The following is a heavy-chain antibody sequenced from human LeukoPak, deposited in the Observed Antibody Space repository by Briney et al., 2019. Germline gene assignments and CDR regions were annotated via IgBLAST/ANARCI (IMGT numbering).Heavy chain of an antibody. V-gene: IGHV3-74*01. CDR2: ISSDGSST. CDR3: AKYQALCFDY. CDR1: GFTFSSYW. Sequence: PGGSLRLSCVASGFTFSSYWMHWARQAPGKGLVWVSRISSDGSSTSYADSVKGRFTISRDNAKSSLYLHMNSLRAEDTAVYYCAKYQALCFDYWGQGTLVTVSS. J-gene: IGHJ4*02. D-gene: IGHD2-2*01.